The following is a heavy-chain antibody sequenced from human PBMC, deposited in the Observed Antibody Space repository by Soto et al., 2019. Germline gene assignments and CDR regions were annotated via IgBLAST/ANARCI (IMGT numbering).Heavy chain of an antibody. CDR3: ETDRYGYSYDIDY. Sequence: SETLSLTCTVSGGSISSYYWSWIRQPPGKGLEWIGYIYYSGSTNYNPSLKSRVTISVDTSKNQFSLKLSSVTAADTAVYYCETDRYGYSYDIDYWGQGTLVTVSS. CDR2: IYYSGST. D-gene: IGHD5-18*01. V-gene: IGHV4-59*01. J-gene: IGHJ4*02. CDR1: GGSISSYY.